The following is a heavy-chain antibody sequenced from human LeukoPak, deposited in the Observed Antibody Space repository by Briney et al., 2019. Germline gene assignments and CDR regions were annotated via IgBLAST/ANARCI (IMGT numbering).Heavy chain of an antibody. J-gene: IGHJ4*02. D-gene: IGHD1-1*01. Sequence: ASVKVSCKASGYTFTSYYMHWVRQAPGQGLEWMGWINPNSGGTNYAQKFQGRVTMTRDTSISTAYMELSRLRSDDTAVYYCARGPAVGPTTFDYWGQGTLVTVSS. CDR1: GYTFTSYY. CDR3: ARGPAVGPTTFDY. CDR2: INPNSGGT. V-gene: IGHV1-2*02.